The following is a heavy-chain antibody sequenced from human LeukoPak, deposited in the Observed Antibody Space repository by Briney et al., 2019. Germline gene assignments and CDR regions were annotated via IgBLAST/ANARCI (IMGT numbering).Heavy chain of an antibody. CDR2: IRYDGSNK. CDR3: AKDKGYSYGIDY. D-gene: IGHD5-18*01. CDR1: GFSFSSYG. Sequence: GGSLRLSCAASGFSFSSYGMHWVRQAPGKGLEWVAFIRYDGSNKYDADSAKGRFTISRDNSKNTLYLQMNSLRAEDTAVYYRAKDKGYSYGIDYWGQGTLVTVSS. J-gene: IGHJ4*02. V-gene: IGHV3-30*02.